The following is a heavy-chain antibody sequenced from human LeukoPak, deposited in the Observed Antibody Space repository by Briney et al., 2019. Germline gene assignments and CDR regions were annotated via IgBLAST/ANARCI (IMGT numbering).Heavy chain of an antibody. D-gene: IGHD6-13*01. CDR2: ISSSSSYI. V-gene: IGHV3-21*04. Sequence: PGGSLRLSCAASGFTFSSYSMNWVRQAPGKGLEWVSSISSSSSYIYYADSVKGRFTISRDNAKNSLYLQMNSLRAEDTAVYYCARPPFGSSSWWNDAFDIWGQGTMVTVSS. CDR1: GFTFSSYS. J-gene: IGHJ3*02. CDR3: ARPPFGSSSWWNDAFDI.